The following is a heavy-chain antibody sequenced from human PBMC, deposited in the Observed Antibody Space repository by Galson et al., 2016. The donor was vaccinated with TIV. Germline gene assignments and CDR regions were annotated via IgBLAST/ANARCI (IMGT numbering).Heavy chain of an antibody. CDR1: GDTFRNYV. D-gene: IGHD2-21*01. Sequence: SVKVSCKASGDTFRNYVISWVRQAPGQGLEWMGGIIPIHGLANHAQKFQGRVTITADALTSTVYMEVSSLRSEDTAVHYCARDVPCGGDCYFFDFWGQGTRVTVSS. CDR2: IIPIHGLA. J-gene: IGHJ4*02. CDR3: ARDVPCGGDCYFFDF. V-gene: IGHV1-69*10.